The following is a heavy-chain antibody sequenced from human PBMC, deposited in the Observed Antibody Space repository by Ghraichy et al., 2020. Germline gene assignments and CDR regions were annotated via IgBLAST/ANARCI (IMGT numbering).Heavy chain of an antibody. J-gene: IGHJ3*02. CDR2: ISGSGGST. CDR1: GFTFSSYA. Sequence: GGSLRLSCAASGFTFSSYAMSWVRQAPGKGLEWVSAISGSGGSTYYADSVKGRFTISRDNSKNTLYLQMNSLRAEDTAVYYCAKDLDDFWSGYYSGSKTNPRNDAFDIWGQGTMVTVSS. D-gene: IGHD3-3*01. CDR3: AKDLDDFWSGYYSGSKTNPRNDAFDI. V-gene: IGHV3-23*01.